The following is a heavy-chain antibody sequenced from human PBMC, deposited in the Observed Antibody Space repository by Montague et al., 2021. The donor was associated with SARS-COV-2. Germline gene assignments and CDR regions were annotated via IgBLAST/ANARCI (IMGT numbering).Heavy chain of an antibody. V-gene: IGHV4-34*01. D-gene: IGHD3-10*01. CDR3: ARGSGGYYYYYGMDV. CDR2: INHIGST. Sequence: SETLSLTCAVYGGSFSASYWSWIRQPPGKGLGWIAEINHIGSTNYNPSLKCRVTISVDTSKNQFSLKLSSVTAAVTAVYYCARGSGGYYYYYGMDVWGQGTPVTVSS. CDR1: GGSFSASY. J-gene: IGHJ6*02.